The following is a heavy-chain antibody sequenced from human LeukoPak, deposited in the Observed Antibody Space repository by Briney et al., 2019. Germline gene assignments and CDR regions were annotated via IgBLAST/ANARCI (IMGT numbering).Heavy chain of an antibody. CDR1: GFTFGSYS. V-gene: IGHV3-21*01. CDR2: ISSSSSYI. J-gene: IGHJ6*03. D-gene: IGHD3-10*01. Sequence: GGSPRLSCAASGFTFGSYSMNWVRQAPGKGLEWVSSISSSSSYIYYADSVKGRFTISRDNAKNSLYLQMNSLRAEDTAVYYCARDRVWFGEMTPTGMDVWGKGTTVTVSS. CDR3: ARDRVWFGEMTPTGMDV.